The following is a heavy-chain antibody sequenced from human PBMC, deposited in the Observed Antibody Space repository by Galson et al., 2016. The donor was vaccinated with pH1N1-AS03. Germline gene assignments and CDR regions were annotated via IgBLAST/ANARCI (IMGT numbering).Heavy chain of an antibody. CDR1: GFTFRTYG. V-gene: IGHV3-21*01. CDR3: ARRSAAVSSTGCVDV. CDR2: ISSSSSYI. D-gene: IGHD6-19*01. J-gene: IGHJ6*02. Sequence: SLRLSCAASGFTFRTYGMNWVRQAPGKGLEWVSSISSSSSYIYYADSVKGRFTISRDNARNSLYLQMNSLRAEDTVVYYCARRSAAVSSTGCVDVWGQGTTVTVSS.